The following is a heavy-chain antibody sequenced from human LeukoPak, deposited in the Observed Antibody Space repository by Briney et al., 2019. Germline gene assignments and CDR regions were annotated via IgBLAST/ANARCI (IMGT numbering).Heavy chain of an antibody. D-gene: IGHD6-19*01. Sequence: SETLSLTCTVSGGSISSYYWSWIRQTPGKGLEWIGYIYYSGSTNYNPSLKSRVTISVDTSKNQFPLKLSSVTAADTAVYYCARDGGSGRRPTVWGQGTLVTVSS. J-gene: IGHJ4*02. V-gene: IGHV4-59*01. CDR1: GGSISSYY. CDR3: ARDGGSGRRPTV. CDR2: IYYSGST.